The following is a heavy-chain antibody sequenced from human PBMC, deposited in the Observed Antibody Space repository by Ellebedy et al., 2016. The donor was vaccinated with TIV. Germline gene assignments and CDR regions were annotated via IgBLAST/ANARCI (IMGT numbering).Heavy chain of an antibody. D-gene: IGHD5-12*01. CDR1: GDSFSSNHYY. CDR3: ARSIEATIHNFDS. Sequence: MPSETLSLTCSVSGDSFSSNHYYWGWIRQPPGKGLEWVGSIFFSGSTYYRPSLKSRVSISVDRSKNQFSLKLRSVTASDTAVYYCARSIEATIHNFDSWGQGTLVTVSS. V-gene: IGHV4-39*07. CDR2: IFFSGST. J-gene: IGHJ4*02.